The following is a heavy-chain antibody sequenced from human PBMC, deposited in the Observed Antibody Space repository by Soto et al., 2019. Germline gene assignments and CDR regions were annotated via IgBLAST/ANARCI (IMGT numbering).Heavy chain of an antibody. Sequence: SETLSLTCAVDGGSFSCYYWSWIRQPPGKGLEWIGDINQSGSTNYNPSFKSRVTISVDTSKNQFSLKLKSVTAADTAVYYCAIGNTAMVLRFDPWGQGTLVTVSS. D-gene: IGHD5-18*01. V-gene: IGHV4-34*01. J-gene: IGHJ5*02. CDR3: AIGNTAMVLRFDP. CDR1: GGSFSCYY. CDR2: INQSGST.